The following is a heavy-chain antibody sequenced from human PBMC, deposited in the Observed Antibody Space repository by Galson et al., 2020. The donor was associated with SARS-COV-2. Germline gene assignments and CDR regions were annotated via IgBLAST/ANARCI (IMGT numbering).Heavy chain of an antibody. CDR3: ARYKDIVVVVAATVWAFDI. CDR1: GGSISSGGYY. CDR2: IYYSGST. J-gene: IGHJ3*02. V-gene: IGHV4-31*03. Sequence: SETLSLTCTVSGGSISSGGYYWSWIRQHPGKGLEWIGYIYYSGSTYYNPSLKSRVTISVDTSKNQFSLKLSSVTAADTAVYYCARYKDIVVVVAATVWAFDIWGQGTMVTVSS. D-gene: IGHD2-15*01.